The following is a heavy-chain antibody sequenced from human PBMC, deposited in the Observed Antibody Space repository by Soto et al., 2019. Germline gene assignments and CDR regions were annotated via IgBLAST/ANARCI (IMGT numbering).Heavy chain of an antibody. Sequence: QVQLQESGPGLVKPSQTLSLTCTVSGGSISSGDYYWSWIRQPPGKGLEWIGYSFYSGSTYYNPSLKSRVTISVDTSKNQFSLKLGSVTAADTAVYYCARWLGYGPHFDYLGQGTLVTVSS. D-gene: IGHD5-12*01. J-gene: IGHJ4*02. CDR3: ARWLGYGPHFDY. V-gene: IGHV4-30-4*01. CDR1: GGSISSGDYY. CDR2: SFYSGST.